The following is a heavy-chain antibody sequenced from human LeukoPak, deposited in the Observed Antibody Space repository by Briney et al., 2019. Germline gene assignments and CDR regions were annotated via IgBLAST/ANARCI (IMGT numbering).Heavy chain of an antibody. Sequence: GGSLRLSCAASGFTFSSYEMNWVRQAPGKGLEWVSYISSSGSTIYYAASVKGRFTISRANAKNSLYLQMNSLRAEDTAVYYCARGLFRSGWQGFDYWGQGTLVTVSS. J-gene: IGHJ4*02. CDR1: GFTFSSYE. CDR2: ISSSGSTI. V-gene: IGHV3-48*03. D-gene: IGHD6-19*01. CDR3: ARGLFRSGWQGFDY.